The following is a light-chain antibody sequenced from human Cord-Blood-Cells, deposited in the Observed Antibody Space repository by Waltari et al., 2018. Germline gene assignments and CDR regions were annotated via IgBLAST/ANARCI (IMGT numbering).Light chain of an antibody. J-gene: IGKJ3*01. CDR3: PQYDNLPFT. V-gene: IGKV1-33*01. CDR2: DAS. Sequence: DIQMTQSPSSLSASVGDRVTITSQASQDMSNYLNWYQQKPGKAPKPLIYDASYLETGVPSRISGSGSGTDLTSTISCLQPEDIATYFCPQYDNLPFTFGHGTKVEIK. CDR1: QDMSNY.